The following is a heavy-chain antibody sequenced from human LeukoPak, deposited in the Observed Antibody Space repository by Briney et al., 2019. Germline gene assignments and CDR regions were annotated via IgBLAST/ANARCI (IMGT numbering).Heavy chain of an antibody. J-gene: IGHJ4*02. CDR2: DLYSGIT. CDR3: ARELPPETTSPHPMLDY. V-gene: IGHV4-39*02. D-gene: IGHD1-1*01. CDR1: GGSMRNTISY. Sequence: KSSETLSLTCAVSGGSMRNTISYWAWIRQSPGKGREWIGNDLYSGITYYHPHLKSRVTISIRTAKNQLSLRLTSVTAAHSAVYFCARELPPETTSPHPMLDYWGQGTLVTVPS.